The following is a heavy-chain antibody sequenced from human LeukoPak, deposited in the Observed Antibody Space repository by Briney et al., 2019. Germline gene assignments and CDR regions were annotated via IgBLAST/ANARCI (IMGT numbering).Heavy chain of an antibody. Sequence: PSETLSLTCTVSGGSISSGGYYWSWIRQPPGKGLEWIGYIYHSGSTYYNPSLKSRVTISVDRSKNQFSLKLSSVTAADTAVYYCARGRGCSGGSCYSLDYWGQGTLVTVSS. J-gene: IGHJ4*02. D-gene: IGHD2-15*01. CDR3: ARGRGCSGGSCYSLDY. V-gene: IGHV4-30-2*01. CDR1: GGSISSGGYY. CDR2: IYHSGST.